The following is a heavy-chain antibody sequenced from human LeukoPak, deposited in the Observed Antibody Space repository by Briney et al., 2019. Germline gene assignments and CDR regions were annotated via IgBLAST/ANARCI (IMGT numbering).Heavy chain of an antibody. D-gene: IGHD3-3*01. J-gene: IGHJ4*02. V-gene: IGHV1-69*13. CDR2: IIPIFGTA. Sequence: GASVKGSCKASGGTFSSYAISWVRQPPGQGLEWMGGIIPIFGTANYAQKFQGRVTVTADESTSTAYMELSSLRSEDTAVYYCARDQRFCTHFDYWGQGTLVTVSS. CDR3: ARDQRFCTHFDY. CDR1: GGTFSSYA.